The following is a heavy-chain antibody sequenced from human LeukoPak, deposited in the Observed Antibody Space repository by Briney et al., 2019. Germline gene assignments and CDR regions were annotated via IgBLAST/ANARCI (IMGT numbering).Heavy chain of an antibody. V-gene: IGHV3-23*01. CDR2: ITGSGAAT. CDR1: GFTFSSFA. CDR3: AKDRKKYYFDY. Sequence: GGSLRLSCAASGFTFSSFAMSWVRQAPGKRLEWLSAITGSGAATYYADSVKGRFTISRDNSKNTLYLQMNSLRAEDTAVYYCAKDRKKYYFDYWGQGTLVTVSS. J-gene: IGHJ4*02.